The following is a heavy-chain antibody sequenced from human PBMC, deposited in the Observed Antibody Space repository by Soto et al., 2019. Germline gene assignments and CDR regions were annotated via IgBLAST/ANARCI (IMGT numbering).Heavy chain of an antibody. Sequence: QVQLVQSGAEVKKPGSSVKVSCKASGGTFTDYTITWVRQAPGQGLEWMGRIIPVPDLSNYAQKFQGRVTITADKSTTTSYMELSGLTSEDTAVYYCAKKLGPSAFDLWGRGTLVTVSS. V-gene: IGHV1-69*02. J-gene: IGHJ2*01. CDR2: IIPVPDLS. CDR3: AKKLGPSAFDL. D-gene: IGHD1-26*01. CDR1: GGTFTDYT.